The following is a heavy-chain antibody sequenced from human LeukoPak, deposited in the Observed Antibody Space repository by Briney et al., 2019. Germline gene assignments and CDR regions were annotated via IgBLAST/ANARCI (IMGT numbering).Heavy chain of an antibody. D-gene: IGHD2-2*01. J-gene: IGHJ6*02. CDR1: GFTFSSYA. Sequence: GGSLRLSCAASGFTFSSYAMSWVRQAPGKGLEWVSTISGSGGSTYYADSVKGRFTISRDNSKNTLYVQMNSLRAEDTAVYYCAKKGRDCSSTSCPYGMDVWGQGTTVTVSS. V-gene: IGHV3-23*01. CDR2: ISGSGGST. CDR3: AKKGRDCSSTSCPYGMDV.